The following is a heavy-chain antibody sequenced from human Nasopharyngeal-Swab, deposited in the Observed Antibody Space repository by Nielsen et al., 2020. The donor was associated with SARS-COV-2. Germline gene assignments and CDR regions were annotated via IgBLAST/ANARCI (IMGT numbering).Heavy chain of an antibody. D-gene: IGHD3-16*01. J-gene: IGHJ4*02. CDR1: GYTFTSYG. CDR3: AGGEWTIEFDY. V-gene: IGHV1-18*01. CDR2: ISAYNGNT. Sequence: ASVKVSCKASGYTFTSYGISWVRQAPAQGLQWMGWISAYNGNTNYAQNLQGRVTKTTDTSTSTAYMGLRSLRSDDTAVYDWAGGEWTIEFDYWGQGTLVTVSA.